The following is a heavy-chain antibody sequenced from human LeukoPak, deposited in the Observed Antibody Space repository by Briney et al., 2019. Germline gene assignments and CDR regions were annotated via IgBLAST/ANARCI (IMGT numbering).Heavy chain of an antibody. CDR2: ISSSSGTI. CDR1: GFIFSNYN. V-gene: IGHV3-48*01. CDR3: ARVLGYSYGYAVDY. J-gene: IGHJ4*02. D-gene: IGHD5-18*01. Sequence: GGSLRLSCAASGFIFSNYNMNWVRQTPGKGLEWLSYISSSSGTIYYADSVKGRFTISGDNAKNSLHLQMNSLRAEDTAVYYCARVLGYSYGYAVDYWGQGTRVTVSS.